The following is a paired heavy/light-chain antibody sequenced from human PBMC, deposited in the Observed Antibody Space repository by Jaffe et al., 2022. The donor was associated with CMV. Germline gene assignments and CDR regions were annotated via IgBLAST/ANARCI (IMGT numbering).Heavy chain of an antibody. Sequence: EVQLLESGGGLVQPGGSLRLSCAASGFTFSSYAMSWVRQAPGKGLEWVSAISGSGGSTYYADSVKGRFTISRDNSKNTLYLQMNSLRAEDTAVYYCAGGATESVIRPYAAMVAFDYWGQGTLVTVSS. CDR1: GFTFSSYA. CDR3: AGGATESVIRPYAAMVAFDY. D-gene: IGHD5-18*01. J-gene: IGHJ4*02. V-gene: IGHV3-23*01. CDR2: ISGSGGST.
Light chain of an antibody. CDR2: DVS. V-gene: IGLV2-11*01. Sequence: QSALTQPRSVSGSPGQSVTISCTGTSSDVGGYNYVSWYQQHPGKAPKLMIYDVSKRPSGVPDRFSGSKSGNTASLTISGLQAEDEADYYCCSYAGSYTLNWVFGGGTKLTVL. CDR3: CSYAGSYTLNWV. J-gene: IGLJ3*02. CDR1: SSDVGGYNY.